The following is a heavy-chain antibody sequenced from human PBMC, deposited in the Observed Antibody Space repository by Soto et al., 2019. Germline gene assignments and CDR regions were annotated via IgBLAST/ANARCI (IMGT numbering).Heavy chain of an antibody. D-gene: IGHD2-15*01. V-gene: IGHV1-18*01. CDR1: GYTFNSYG. CDR3: ARGGRGVVAVYYFYDMDV. CDR2: ISTYNGNT. J-gene: IGHJ6*02. Sequence: QVQLVQSGAEVKEPGASVKVSCKASGYTFNSYGISWVRQAPGQGLEWMGWISTYNGNTNYAQRLQGRIIVTTDTSTRTSYMELRSLTSDDTAVYYCARGGRGVVAVYYFYDMDVWGQGTTVTVSS.